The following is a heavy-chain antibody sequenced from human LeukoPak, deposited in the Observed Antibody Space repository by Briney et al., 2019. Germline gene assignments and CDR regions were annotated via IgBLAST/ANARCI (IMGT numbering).Heavy chain of an antibody. D-gene: IGHD6-13*01. J-gene: IGHJ4*02. CDR2: IYYSVST. CDR3: AGSIAAAGLFDY. Sequence: PSETLSLTCTVSGGSISSSYWSWIRQPPGKGLEWIGYIYYSVSTNYNPSLKSRVTISVDTSKNQFSLKLSSVTAADTAVYYCAGSIAAAGLFDYWGQGTLVTVSS. V-gene: IGHV4-59*08. CDR1: GGSISSSY.